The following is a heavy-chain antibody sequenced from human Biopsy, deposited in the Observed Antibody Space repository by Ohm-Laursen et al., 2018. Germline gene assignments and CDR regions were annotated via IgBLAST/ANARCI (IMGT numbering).Heavy chain of an antibody. Sequence: SVKVSCKASGYSFSTYDVNWVRQARGQGLEWMGWMIPSSGKTGYAQRFQGRVTLTMDTSISTAYMELSGLRSEDTAVYFCARGYSRRVSIFEASIYWFDTWGQGTLVTVSS. CDR3: ARGYSRRVSIFEASIYWFDT. D-gene: IGHD6-6*01. CDR1: GYSFSTYD. V-gene: IGHV1-8*01. J-gene: IGHJ5*02. CDR2: MIPSSGKT.